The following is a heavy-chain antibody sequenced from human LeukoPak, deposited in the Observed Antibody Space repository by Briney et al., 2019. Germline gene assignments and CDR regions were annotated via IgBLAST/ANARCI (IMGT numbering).Heavy chain of an antibody. J-gene: IGHJ6*02. Sequence: PVKVSCKASGGTFSSYAISWVRQAPGQGLERMGGIIPIFGTANYAQKFQGRVTITADESTSTAYMELSSLRSEDTAVYYCARVPSSSSGPYYYGMDVWGQGTTVTVSS. D-gene: IGHD6-6*01. CDR3: ARVPSSSSGPYYYGMDV. CDR1: GGTFSSYA. CDR2: IIPIFGTA. V-gene: IGHV1-69*13.